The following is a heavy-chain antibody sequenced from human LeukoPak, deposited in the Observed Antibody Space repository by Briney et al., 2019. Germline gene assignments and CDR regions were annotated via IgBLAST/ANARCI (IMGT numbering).Heavy chain of an antibody. CDR1: GFTFSSYW. J-gene: IGHJ2*01. D-gene: IGHD3-22*01. CDR2: IKQDGSEK. V-gene: IGHV3-7*01. CDR3: AREGTGLTYYYDSSGYQYFDL. Sequence: PGGSLRLSCAASGFTFSSYWMSWVRQAPGKGLEWVANIKQDGSEKYYVDSVKGRFTISRDNAKNSLYLQMNSLRAGDTAVYYCAREGTGLTYYYDSSGYQYFDLWGRGTLVTVSS.